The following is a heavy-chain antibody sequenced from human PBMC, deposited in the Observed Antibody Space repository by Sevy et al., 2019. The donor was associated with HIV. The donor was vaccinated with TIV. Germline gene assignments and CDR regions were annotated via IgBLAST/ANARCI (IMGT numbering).Heavy chain of an antibody. Sequence: SETLSLTCTVSGGSISNPDYNWSWIRQSPGKGLEWLGYIYYSGNTYYSPSLRSPISISIDTSKNQFSLKLSSVTAADTAVYYCARATVSSHYYYGMDVWGQRTTVTVSS. V-gene: IGHV4-30-4*01. CDR3: ARATVSSHYYYGMDV. D-gene: IGHD4-4*01. J-gene: IGHJ6*02. CDR1: GGSISNPDYN. CDR2: IYYSGNT.